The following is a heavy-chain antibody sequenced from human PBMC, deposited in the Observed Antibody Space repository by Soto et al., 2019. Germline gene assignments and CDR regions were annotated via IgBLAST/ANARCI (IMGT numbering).Heavy chain of an antibody. CDR2: IYHSGTT. V-gene: IGHV4-30-2*01. CDR1: GFSISSGGYS. CDR3: ARAHYGDYGYGMDV. J-gene: IGHJ6*02. D-gene: IGHD4-17*01. Sequence: SETLSLTCAFSGFSISSGGYSWSWIRQPPGKGLEWIGYIYHSGTTYYNPSLKSRVTISVDRSKNQFSLKLSSVTAADTAVYYCARAHYGDYGYGMDVWGQGTTVTVSS.